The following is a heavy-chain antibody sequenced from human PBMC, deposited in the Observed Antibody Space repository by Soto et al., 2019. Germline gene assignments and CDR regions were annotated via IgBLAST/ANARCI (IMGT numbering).Heavy chain of an antibody. Sequence: PGGSLRLSCAASGFTFSSYGMHWVRQAPGKGLEWVAVISYDGSNKYYADSVKGRFTISRDNSKNTLYMKMNSLRAEDTAVYYCAKAAITGTIYYYYGMDVWGQGTTVTVSS. CDR2: ISYDGSNK. CDR3: AKAAITGTIYYYYGMDV. V-gene: IGHV3-30*18. J-gene: IGHJ6*02. CDR1: GFTFSSYG. D-gene: IGHD1-7*01.